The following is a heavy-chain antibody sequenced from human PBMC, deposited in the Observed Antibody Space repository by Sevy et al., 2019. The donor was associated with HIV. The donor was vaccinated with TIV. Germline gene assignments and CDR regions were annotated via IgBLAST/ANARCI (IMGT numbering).Heavy chain of an antibody. CDR2: ISATGGST. D-gene: IGHD2-2*01. J-gene: IGHJ4*02. CDR1: GFTLTSYT. Sequence: GGSLRLSCAASGFTLTSYTMNWVRQAPGKGLEWVASISATGGSTYYADSVKGRFTISRDVSKGTLYLQMNSLTAEDTAIFYCAKTLQSQPFHPHYFDYWGQGTLVTVSS. CDR3: AKTLQSQPFHPHYFDY. V-gene: IGHV3-23*01.